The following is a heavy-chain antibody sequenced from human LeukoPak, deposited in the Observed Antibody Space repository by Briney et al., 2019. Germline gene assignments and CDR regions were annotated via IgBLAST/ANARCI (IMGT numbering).Heavy chain of an antibody. CDR1: GFTFGPYA. CDR3: VKAASRFGELFFQPYYMDV. Sequence: GGSLRLSCAASGFTFGPYAMSWVRQAPGQGLDWDSVISATAGSTYYADSVKGRFTISRDNSKNTLYLEMNSLRADDTALYYCVKAASRFGELFFQPYYMDVWGTGTTVTVS. D-gene: IGHD3-10*01. CDR2: ISATAGST. J-gene: IGHJ6*03. V-gene: IGHV3-23*01.